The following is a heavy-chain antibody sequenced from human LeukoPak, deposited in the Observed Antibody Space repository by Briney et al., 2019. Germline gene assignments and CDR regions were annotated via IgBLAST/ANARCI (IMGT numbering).Heavy chain of an antibody. D-gene: IGHD3-10*02. Sequence: GGSLRLSCAASGFTFSSYEMNWVRQAPGKGLEGVSYISSSGSTIYYADAVKGRFTISRDNAKNSLYLQMNSLRAEDTAVYYCAELGITMIGGVWGKGTTVTISS. V-gene: IGHV3-48*03. CDR2: ISSSGSTI. J-gene: IGHJ6*04. CDR3: AELGITMIGGV. CDR1: GFTFSSYE.